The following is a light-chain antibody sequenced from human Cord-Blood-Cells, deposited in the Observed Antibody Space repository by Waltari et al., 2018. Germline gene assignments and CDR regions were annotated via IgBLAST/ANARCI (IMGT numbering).Light chain of an antibody. J-gene: IGKJ1*01. Sequence: EILMTQPSPTLPVYPGESATLSCRASQSVSSNLAWYQQKPGQAPRLLIYGASTRATGIPARFSGSGSGTEFTLTISSLQSEDFAVYYCQQYNNWPPWTFGQGTKVEIK. V-gene: IGKV3-15*01. CDR3: QQYNNWPPWT. CDR2: GAS. CDR1: QSVSSN.